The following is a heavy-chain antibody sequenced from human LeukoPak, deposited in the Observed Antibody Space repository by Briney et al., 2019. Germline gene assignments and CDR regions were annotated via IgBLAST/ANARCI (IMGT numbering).Heavy chain of an antibody. CDR2: INNDGSST. V-gene: IGHV3-74*01. CDR3: ARDGGSESYRNDYVDF. Sequence: PGGSLRLSCAASGFTFDNYWMNWVRQVPGKGLEWVSRINNDGSSTDYAGFVKGRFTISRDNAKNTLYLQMNRLSAEDTAVYYCARDGGSESYRNDYVDFWGRGTLVTVSS. D-gene: IGHD3-10*01. CDR1: GFTFDNYW. J-gene: IGHJ4*02.